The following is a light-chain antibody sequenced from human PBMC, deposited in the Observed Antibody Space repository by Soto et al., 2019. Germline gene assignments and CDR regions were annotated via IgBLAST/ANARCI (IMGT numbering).Light chain of an antibody. Sequence: EIVLTQSPGTLSLSPGERATLSCRASQSVRSNFLAWYQQKPGQAPRLLIYGASNRATGIPDRFSGSGSGKDFTLTITRLEAEDFAMYYCQRYDSLRTFGQGTKVEI. CDR3: QRYDSLRT. V-gene: IGKV3-20*01. J-gene: IGKJ1*01. CDR2: GAS. CDR1: QSVRSNF.